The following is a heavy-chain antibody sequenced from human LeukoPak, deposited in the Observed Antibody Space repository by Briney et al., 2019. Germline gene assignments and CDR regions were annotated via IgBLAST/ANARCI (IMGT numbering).Heavy chain of an antibody. V-gene: IGHV4-31*03. Sequence: SETLSLTCTVSGGSISSGGYYWSWIRQHPGKGLEWIGYIYYSGNTYYNLSLKSRVTISIDASKNQFSLKLNSVTAADTAVYYCAREGSSGRYDYWGQGTLVTVPS. CDR1: GGSISSGGYY. CDR3: AREGSSGRYDY. J-gene: IGHJ4*02. CDR2: IYYSGNT. D-gene: IGHD3-22*01.